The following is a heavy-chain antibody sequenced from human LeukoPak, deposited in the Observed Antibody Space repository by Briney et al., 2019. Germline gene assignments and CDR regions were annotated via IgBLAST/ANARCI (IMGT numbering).Heavy chain of an antibody. CDR3: ARVVGATSLVWFDP. Sequence: SGTLSLTCAVSGGSISSSNWWSWVRQPPGKGLEWIGEIYHSRSTNYNPSLKSRVTISVDKSKNQFSLKLSSVTAADTAVYYCARVVGATSLVWFDPWGQGTLVTVSS. J-gene: IGHJ5*02. CDR1: GGSISSSNW. D-gene: IGHD1-26*01. CDR2: IYHSRST. V-gene: IGHV4-4*02.